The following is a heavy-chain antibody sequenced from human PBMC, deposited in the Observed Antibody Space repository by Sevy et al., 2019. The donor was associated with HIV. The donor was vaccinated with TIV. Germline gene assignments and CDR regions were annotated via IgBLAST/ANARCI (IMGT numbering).Heavy chain of an antibody. Sequence: GGSLRLSCAVSRFTFSSYAMNWVRQAPGKGLEWVANIKEDGSEKYYGDSVKGRFTISRDNAKNSLYLQMSSLRAEDTAVYYCARDWGMDYWGQGTLVTVSS. J-gene: IGHJ4*02. CDR1: RFTFSSYA. CDR3: ARDWGMDY. V-gene: IGHV3-7*01. CDR2: IKEDGSEK. D-gene: IGHD7-27*01.